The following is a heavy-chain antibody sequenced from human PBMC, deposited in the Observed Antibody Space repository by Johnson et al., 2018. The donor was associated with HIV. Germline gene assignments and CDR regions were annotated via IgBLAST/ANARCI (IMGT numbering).Heavy chain of an antibody. J-gene: IGHJ3*02. Sequence: QVLLVESGGGVVQPGESLRLSCAASGFTFSSYGMHWVRQAPGKGLEWVAFIRYDGSYRYYADSVKCRFTISRDNSKNTLHLQMNNLRAEDTAVYYCAKGPITDDAFDIWGQGTMVTVS. CDR2: IRYDGSYR. V-gene: IGHV3-30*02. CDR3: AKGPITDDAFDI. D-gene: IGHD5-12*01. CDR1: GFTFSSYG.